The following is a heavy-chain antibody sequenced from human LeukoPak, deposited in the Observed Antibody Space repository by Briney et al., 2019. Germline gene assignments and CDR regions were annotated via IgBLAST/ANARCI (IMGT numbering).Heavy chain of an antibody. CDR1: GGTFSSYA. D-gene: IGHD6-13*01. V-gene: IGHV1-69*04. CDR3: ARVGVIAAAGPLDY. Sequence: GASVKVSCKASGGTFSSYAISWVRQAPGQGLEWMGRIIPILGIANYAQKFQGRVTITADKSTSTAYMELSSLRSEDTAVYYCARVGVIAAAGPLDYWGQGTLVAVSS. J-gene: IGHJ4*02. CDR2: IIPILGIA.